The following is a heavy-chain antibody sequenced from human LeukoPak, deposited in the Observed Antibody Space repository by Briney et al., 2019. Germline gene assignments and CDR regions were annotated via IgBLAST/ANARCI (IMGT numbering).Heavy chain of an antibody. CDR1: GFTVSSNY. J-gene: IGHJ6*02. D-gene: IGHD6-6*01. CDR2: INHSGST. Sequence: GSLRLSCAASGFTVSSNYMSWVRQAPGKGLEWIGEINHSGSTNYNPSLKSRVTISVDTSKNQFSLKLSSVTAADTAVYYCARGSSSIAARPGAYYYYGMDVWGQGTTVTVSS. CDR3: ARGSSSIAARPGAYYYYGMDV. V-gene: IGHV4-34*01.